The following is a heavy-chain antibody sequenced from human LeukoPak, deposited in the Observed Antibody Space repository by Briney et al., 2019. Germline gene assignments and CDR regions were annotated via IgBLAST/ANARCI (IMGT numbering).Heavy chain of an antibody. J-gene: IGHJ4*02. Sequence: SGPTLVKPTQTLTLTCTFSGFSLSTSGVGVGWIRQPPGKALEWLALIYWDDDKRYSPSLKSRLTITKDTSKNQVVLTMTNMDPVDTATYYCAHSPALNYYGSGSYYNPLEKYYFDYWGQGTLVTVSS. D-gene: IGHD3-10*01. V-gene: IGHV2-5*02. CDR1: GFSLSTSGVG. CDR3: AHSPALNYYGSGSYYNPLEKYYFDY. CDR2: IYWDDDK.